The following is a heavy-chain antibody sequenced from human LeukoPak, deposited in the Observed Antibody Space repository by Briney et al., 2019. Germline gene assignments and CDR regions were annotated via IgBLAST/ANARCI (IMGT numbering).Heavy chain of an antibody. J-gene: IGHJ3*02. CDR1: GFTFSSYA. V-gene: IGHV3-30*04. CDR3: ARDADTSYARGAFDI. Sequence: PGGSLRLSCAASGFTFSSYAMHWVRQAPGKGLEWVAVISYDGSNKYYADSVKGRSTISRDNSKNTLYLQMNSLRAEDTAVYYCARDADTSYARGAFDIWGQGTMVTVSS. D-gene: IGHD5-18*01. CDR2: ISYDGSNK.